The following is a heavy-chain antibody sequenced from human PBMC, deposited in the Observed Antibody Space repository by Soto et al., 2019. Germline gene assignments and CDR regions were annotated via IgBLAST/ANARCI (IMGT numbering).Heavy chain of an antibody. D-gene: IGHD3-3*01. CDR3: AKDPDNYYEFWTGQLDY. V-gene: IGHV3-23*01. J-gene: IGHJ4*02. CDR2: MTGGGVTS. CDR1: GFTFSNYA. Sequence: EVQLWESGGDLVQPGGSLRLSCAASGFTFSNYAMSWVRQAPGRGLEWVSTMTGGGVTSHYADSVKGRFTISRDNSKNTLWLQMNSLRAEDTAVYYCAKDPDNYYEFWTGQLDYWGQGTQVTVSS.